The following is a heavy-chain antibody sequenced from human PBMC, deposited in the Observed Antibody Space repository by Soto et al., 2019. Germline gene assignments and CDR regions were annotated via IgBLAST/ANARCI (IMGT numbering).Heavy chain of an antibody. V-gene: IGHV3-30-3*01. CDR3: ARDLGEFYFDY. J-gene: IGHJ4*02. CDR1: GFTFSSYA. Sequence: QVQLVESGGGVGQPGRSLRLSCAASGFTFSSYAMHWVRQAPGKGLEWVAVISYDGSNKYYADSVKGRFTISRDNSKNTLYLQMNSLRAEDTAVYYCARDLGEFYFDYWGQGTLVTVSS. D-gene: IGHD3-10*01. CDR2: ISYDGSNK.